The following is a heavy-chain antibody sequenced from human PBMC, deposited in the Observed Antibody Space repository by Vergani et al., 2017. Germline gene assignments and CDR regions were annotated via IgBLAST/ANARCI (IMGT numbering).Heavy chain of an antibody. V-gene: IGHV4-30-2*01. CDR1: GDSTTKGGFP. Sequence: QLQLQESGSGLVKPSQTLSLTCAVSGDSTTKGGFPGNWIRQPPGKAPEWIGYIFPIGNSDYNPSLKNRVSISLDKSKNQFSLWVNSVTAADTAVYFCARDFESSIHYANDAFDIWGQGTMVIVSS. CDR2: IFPIGNS. CDR3: ARDFESSIHYANDAFDI. D-gene: IGHD3-22*01. J-gene: IGHJ3*02.